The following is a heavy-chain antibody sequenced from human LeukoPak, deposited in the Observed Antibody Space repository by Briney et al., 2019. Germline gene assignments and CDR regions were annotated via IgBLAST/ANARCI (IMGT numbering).Heavy chain of an antibody. D-gene: IGHD2/OR15-2a*01. CDR2: INPNNGGT. J-gene: IGHJ3*02. CDR3: ARRDRTTFDAFDI. Sequence: GASVKVSCKAFGYTITGYYIHWVRQAPGQGLEWMGWINPNNGGTNSAQKFQGRVTMTRDTSIGTAYMELNRLTYDDTAVYYCARRDRTTFDAFDIWGQGTMVTVSS. CDR1: GYTITGYY. V-gene: IGHV1-2*02.